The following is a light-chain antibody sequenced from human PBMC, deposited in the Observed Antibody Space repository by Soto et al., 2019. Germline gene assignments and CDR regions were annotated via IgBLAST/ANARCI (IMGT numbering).Light chain of an antibody. V-gene: IGLV2-11*01. CDR1: SSNVGGYNY. CDR3: CSYAASDTLL. CDR2: DAS. J-gene: IGLJ3*02. Sequence: QSALTQPRSVSASPGQSVTISCTGTSSNVGGYNYVSWYQQNPGKAPKLMIYDASKRPPGVPDRFSGSKSGNAAFLTISGRQVEDEADYYCCSYAASDTLLFGGGTKRTVL.